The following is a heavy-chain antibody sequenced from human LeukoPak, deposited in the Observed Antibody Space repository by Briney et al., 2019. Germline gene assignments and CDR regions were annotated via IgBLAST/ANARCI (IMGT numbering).Heavy chain of an antibody. Sequence: SETLSLTCTVSGGSISSSSYYWGWIRQPPGKGLEWIGSIYYSGSTYYNPSLKSRVTISVDTSKNQFSLKLSSVTAADTAVYYCALRITMVRGVITTLPFLWGRGTMVTVSS. CDR3: ALRITMVRGVITTLPFL. D-gene: IGHD3-10*01. CDR2: IYYSGST. CDR1: GGSISSSSYY. V-gene: IGHV4-39*01. J-gene: IGHJ3*01.